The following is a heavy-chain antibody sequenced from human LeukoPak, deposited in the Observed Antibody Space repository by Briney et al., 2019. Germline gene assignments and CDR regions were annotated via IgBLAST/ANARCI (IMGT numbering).Heavy chain of an antibody. Sequence: SETLSLTCTVSGGSISSSSYYWSWIRQPPGKGLEWIGYIYYSGSTNYNPSLKSRVTISVDTSKNQFSLKLSSVTAADTAVYYCARGKAFRGTYYMDVWGKGTTVTVSS. J-gene: IGHJ6*03. V-gene: IGHV4-61*01. D-gene: IGHD1/OR15-1a*01. CDR2: IYYSGST. CDR3: ARGKAFRGTYYMDV. CDR1: GGSISSSSYY.